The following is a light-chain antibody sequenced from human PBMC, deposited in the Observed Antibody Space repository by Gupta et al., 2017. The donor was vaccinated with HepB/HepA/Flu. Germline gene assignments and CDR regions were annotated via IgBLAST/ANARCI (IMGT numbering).Light chain of an antibody. CDR2: TAS. Sequence: DIQMTQSPSSLSASVGDRVTITCRASQSIKSNLNWYQQKPGKAPNLLIYTASSLQSGVPSRFSGSGSGTDFTLTISSRQPEDFATYYCQQSYSTPRTFGQGTKVEIK. V-gene: IGKV1-39*01. CDR1: QSIKSN. CDR3: QQSYSTPRT. J-gene: IGKJ1*01.